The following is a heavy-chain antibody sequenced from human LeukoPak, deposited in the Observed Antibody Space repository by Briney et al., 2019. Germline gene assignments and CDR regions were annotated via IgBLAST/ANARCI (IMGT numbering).Heavy chain of an antibody. D-gene: IGHD6-13*01. V-gene: IGHV3-64*01. J-gene: IGHJ4*02. CDR2: ISSNGGST. CDR3: ARGDSSWYSVVDYFDY. CDR1: GFTFSSYA. Sequence: SGGSLRLSCAASGFTFSSYAMHWVRQAPGKGLEYGSAISSNGGSTYYANSVKGRFTISRDNSKNTLYLQMNSLRAEDTAVYYCARGDSSWYSVVDYFDYWGQGTLVTVSS.